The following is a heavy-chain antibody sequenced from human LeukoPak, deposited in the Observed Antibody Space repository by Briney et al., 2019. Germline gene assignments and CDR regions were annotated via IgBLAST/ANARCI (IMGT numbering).Heavy chain of an antibody. Sequence: SETLSLTCTVSGGSISHYYWSWIRQPPGKGLEWIAYIYYSGSSYYNPSLKSRVTTSVDTSKNQFSLKLSSVTAADTAVYYCARGSQSTSDYWGQGTLVTVSS. CDR3: ARGSQSTSDY. V-gene: IGHV4-59*01. CDR1: GGSISHYY. J-gene: IGHJ4*02. CDR2: IYYSGSS.